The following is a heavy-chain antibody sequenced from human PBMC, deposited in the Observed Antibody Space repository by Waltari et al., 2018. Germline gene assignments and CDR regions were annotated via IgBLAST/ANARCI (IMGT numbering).Heavy chain of an antibody. CDR1: GFTFSNYA. V-gene: IGHV3-23*01. CDR2: ISYGGGST. Sequence: EVQVLESGGGLGQPGGSLRLSCAVSGFTFSNYAMTWVRQAPGKELEWVSAISYGGGSTYYADFVKGRFTISRDNSKNTLYLQMNSLRAEDTAVYYCAANGGYSSGYGVDYWGQGTLVTVSS. J-gene: IGHJ4*02. D-gene: IGHD5-18*01. CDR3: AANGGYSSGYGVDY.